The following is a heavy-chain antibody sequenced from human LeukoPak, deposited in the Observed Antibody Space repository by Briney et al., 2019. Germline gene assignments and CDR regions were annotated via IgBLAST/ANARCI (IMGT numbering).Heavy chain of an antibody. CDR1: GGTFSSYA. CDR3: AREAVVRGVISYYYYYYYMDV. J-gene: IGHJ6*03. Sequence: ASVKVSCKPSGGTFSSYAISWVRQAPGQGLEWMGWINPNSGGTNYAQKFQGRVTMTRDTSLSTAYMELSRLRSDDTAVYYCAREAVVRGVISYYYYYYYMDVWGKGTTVTISS. CDR2: INPNSGGT. V-gene: IGHV1-2*02. D-gene: IGHD3-10*01.